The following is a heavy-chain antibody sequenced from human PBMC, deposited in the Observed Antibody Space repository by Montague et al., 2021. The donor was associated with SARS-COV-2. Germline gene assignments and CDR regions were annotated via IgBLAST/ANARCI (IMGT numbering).Heavy chain of an antibody. J-gene: IGHJ6*03. V-gene: IGHV4-34*01. CDR3: ARLRDGVVPSPILGVGPYYSYYYMDV. CDR2: INHGGST. Sequence: SETLPLTCAVHGTSFSGYYWNWIRQPPGKGLEWIGEINHGGSTKYSPSLKSRLTISADTSKNQFSLKLTPVAAADTAVYYCARLRDGVVPSPILGVGPYYSYYYMDVWGRGTTVTVSS. CDR1: GTSFSGYY. D-gene: IGHD3-10*01.